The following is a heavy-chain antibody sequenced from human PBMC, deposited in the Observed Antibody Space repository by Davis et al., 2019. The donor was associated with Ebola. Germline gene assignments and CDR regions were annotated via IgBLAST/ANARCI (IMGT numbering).Heavy chain of an antibody. D-gene: IGHD3-10*01. CDR2: IYYSGST. Sequence: PSETLSLTCTVSGGSVSSGSYYWSWIRQPPGKGLEWIGYIYYSGSTNYNPSLKSRVTISVDTSKNQFSLKLSSVTAADTAVYYCASFTRAGGFDPWGQGTLVTVSS. J-gene: IGHJ5*02. V-gene: IGHV4-61*01. CDR3: ASFTRAGGFDP. CDR1: GGSVSSGSYY.